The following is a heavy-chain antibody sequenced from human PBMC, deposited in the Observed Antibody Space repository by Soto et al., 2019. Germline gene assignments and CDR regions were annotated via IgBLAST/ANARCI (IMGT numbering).Heavy chain of an antibody. Sequence: ASVKVSCKASGYTFTSYGIHWVRQAPGQRLEWMGWINAANGDTKYSPKFQGRVTITRDTSASTAYMELSSLRSEDTAVYYCARMAASGSLNWFDPWGQGTLVTVSS. D-gene: IGHD3-10*01. CDR3: ARMAASGSLNWFDP. CDR1: GYTFTSYG. V-gene: IGHV1-3*01. CDR2: INAANGDT. J-gene: IGHJ5*02.